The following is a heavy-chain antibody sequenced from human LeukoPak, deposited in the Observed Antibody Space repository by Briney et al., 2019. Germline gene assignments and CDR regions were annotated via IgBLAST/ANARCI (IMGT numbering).Heavy chain of an antibody. J-gene: IGHJ3*02. V-gene: IGHV3-7*01. CDR1: GLTFSSYW. Sequence: QPGGSLRLSCAASGLTFSSYWMSWVRQAPGKGLEWVANIKQDGSEKYYVDSVKGRFTISRDNAKNSLYLQMNSLRAEDTAVYYCAVGWLVPDAFDIWGQGTMVTVSS. CDR2: IKQDGSEK. CDR3: AVGWLVPDAFDI. D-gene: IGHD6-19*01.